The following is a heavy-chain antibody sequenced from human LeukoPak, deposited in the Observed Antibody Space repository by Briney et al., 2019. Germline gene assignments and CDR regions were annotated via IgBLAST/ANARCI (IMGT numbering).Heavy chain of an antibody. J-gene: IGHJ4*02. CDR3: ARALPGCDRTNCYGLDY. CDR2: INTNTANP. Sequence: ASVKVSCKASGYTLTSDGTNWVRQAPGQGLEWMGWINTNTANPTYAQGFTGRFVFSLDTSVNTAYLQISSLKAEDTAVYYCARALPGCDRTNCYGLDYWGQGTLVTVSS. V-gene: IGHV7-4-1*02. D-gene: IGHD2-2*01. CDR1: GYTLTSDG.